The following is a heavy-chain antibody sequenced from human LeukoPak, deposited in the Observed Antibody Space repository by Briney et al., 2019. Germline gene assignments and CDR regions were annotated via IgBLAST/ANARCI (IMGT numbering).Heavy chain of an antibody. CDR1: GGSISSYF. CDR2: IYYSGST. CDR3: ASGGEDSFDY. Sequence: SETLSLTCTVSGGSISSYFWSWIRQPPGKGLEWIGYIYYSGSTNYNPSLKSRVTISVDASKNQFSLKLSSVTAADTAVYYCASGGEDSFDYWGQGTLVTVSS. D-gene: IGHD3-16*01. V-gene: IGHV4-59*01. J-gene: IGHJ4*02.